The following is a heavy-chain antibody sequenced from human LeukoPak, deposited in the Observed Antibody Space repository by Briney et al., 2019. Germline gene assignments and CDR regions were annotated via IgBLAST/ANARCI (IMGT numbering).Heavy chain of an antibody. J-gene: IGHJ4*02. Sequence: SETLSLTCTVSGGSISSSSYYWSWIRQPAGKGLEWIGRIYTSGSTNYNPSLKSRVTISVDTSKNQFSLKLSSVTAADTAVYYCARDTSFWSGWYFDYWGQGTLVTVSS. CDR2: IYTSGST. V-gene: IGHV4-61*02. CDR1: GGSISSSSYY. D-gene: IGHD3-3*01. CDR3: ARDTSFWSGWYFDY.